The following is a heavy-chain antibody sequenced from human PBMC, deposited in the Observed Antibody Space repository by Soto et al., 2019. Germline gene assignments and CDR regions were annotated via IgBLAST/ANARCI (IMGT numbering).Heavy chain of an antibody. CDR2: IYHSGST. Sequence: PSETLSLTCAVSGGSISSSNWWSWVRQPPGKGLEWIGEIYHSGSTNYNPSLKSRVTISVDKSKNQFSLRLSSVTAADTAVYYCAKAAAASYYYYGMDVWGQGTTVTVSS. CDR1: GGSISSSNW. J-gene: IGHJ6*02. D-gene: IGHD6-25*01. V-gene: IGHV4-4*02. CDR3: AKAAAASYYYYGMDV.